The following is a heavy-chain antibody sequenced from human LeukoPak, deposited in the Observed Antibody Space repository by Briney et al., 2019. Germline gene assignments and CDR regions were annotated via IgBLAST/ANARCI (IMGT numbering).Heavy chain of an antibody. J-gene: IGHJ5*02. CDR3: ATNPGGYCSSSSKCYGEAP. CDR1: GVSFSGYY. CDR2: INHGGST. V-gene: IGHV4-34*01. Sequence: SETLSLTCAVYGVSFSGYYWSWIRQPPGKGLEWIGEINHGGSTNSNPSLKSRGTISVDTSRYKFSLKLSSVTAADSAVYYCATNPGGYCSSSSKCYGEAPWGQGHRVTVSS. D-gene: IGHD2-2*01.